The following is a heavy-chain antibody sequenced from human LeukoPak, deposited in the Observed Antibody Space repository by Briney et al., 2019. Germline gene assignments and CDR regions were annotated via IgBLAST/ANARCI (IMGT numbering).Heavy chain of an antibody. V-gene: IGHV3-73*01. CDR2: IRSKANSYAT. CDR1: GFTFSGSA. J-gene: IGHJ6*03. D-gene: IGHD1-26*01. Sequence: PGGSLRLSCAASGFTFSGSAMHWVRQASGKGLEWVGRIRSKANSYATAYAASVKGRFTISRDDSKNTAYLQMHSLKTEDTAVYYCTRSYSGSYSFRYYYYMDVWGKGTTVTVSS. CDR3: TRSYSGSYSFRYYYYMDV.